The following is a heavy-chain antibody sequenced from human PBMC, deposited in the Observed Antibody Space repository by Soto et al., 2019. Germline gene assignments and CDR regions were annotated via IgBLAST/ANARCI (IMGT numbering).Heavy chain of an antibody. J-gene: IGHJ4*02. CDR3: ARSIDSSGYYFSNC. CDR2: IHHSGST. CDR1: GGFISNYY. V-gene: IGHV4-59*01. D-gene: IGHD3-22*01. Sequence: SLTCTVSGGFISNYYWSWIRQSPGKGLEWIGYIHHSGSTNYNPSLKSRVTMSVDTSRNQFSLKLSSVTAADTAVYYCARSIDSSGYYFSNCWGQGTLVTVSS.